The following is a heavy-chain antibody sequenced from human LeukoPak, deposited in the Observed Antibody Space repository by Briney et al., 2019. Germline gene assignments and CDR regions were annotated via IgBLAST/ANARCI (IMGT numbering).Heavy chain of an antibody. CDR2: IKQDGSDK. Sequence: GGSLRLSCAASGFTFSYYWMSWVRQAPGKGLEWLANIKQDGSDKYYVDSVKGRFTISRDNAKNTLYLQMNSLRAEDTAVYYCARTMVRGVITTSLDAFDIWGQGTMVTVSS. V-gene: IGHV3-7*03. CDR1: GFTFSYYW. D-gene: IGHD3-10*01. CDR3: ARTMVRGVITTSLDAFDI. J-gene: IGHJ3*02.